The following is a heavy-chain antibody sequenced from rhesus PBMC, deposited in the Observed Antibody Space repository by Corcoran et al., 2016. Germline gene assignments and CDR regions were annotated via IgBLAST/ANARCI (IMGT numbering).Heavy chain of an antibody. J-gene: IGHJ3*01. CDR2: ISTGGGST. CDR3: ATGTRNAFDF. Sequence: EVQLVESGGGLVQPGGSLRLSCAASGFTFGSYGMHWARQAPGKGLEWVSAISTGGGSTWYTDSVKCSFTISRENAKDTLYLQMDSLRAEDTAVYYCATGTRNAFDFWGQGLRVTVSS. D-gene: IGHD3-9*01. CDR1: GFTFGSYG. V-gene: IGHV3-8*01.